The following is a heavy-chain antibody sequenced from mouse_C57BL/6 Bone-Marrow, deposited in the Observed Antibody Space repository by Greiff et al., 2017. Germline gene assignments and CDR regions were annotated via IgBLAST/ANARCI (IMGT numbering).Heavy chain of an antibody. CDR1: GYAFSSSW. CDR2: IYPGDGDT. J-gene: IGHJ2*01. Sequence: QVQLQQSGPELVKPGASVKISCKASGYAFSSSWMNWVKQRPGKGLEWIGRIYPGDGDTNYNGKFKGKATLTADKSSSTAYMQLSSLTSEDSAVSFCARSTGEDYWGQGTTLTVSS. D-gene: IGHD2-13*01. CDR3: ARSTGEDY. V-gene: IGHV1-82*01.